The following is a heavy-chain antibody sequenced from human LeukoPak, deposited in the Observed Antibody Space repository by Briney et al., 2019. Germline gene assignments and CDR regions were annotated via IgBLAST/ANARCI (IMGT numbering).Heavy chain of an antibody. V-gene: IGHV3-23*01. CDR3: AKKVVTQPGPAYFQH. Sequence: GGSLRLSCAASGFTFSDYSMNWVRQAPRKGLEWVSSIVARGGSTYYADSVKGRFTISRDNSKNTLYLQMNSLRAEDTAVYYCAKKVVTQPGPAYFQHWGQGALVTVSS. J-gene: IGHJ1*01. CDR1: GFTFSDYS. CDR2: IVARGGST. D-gene: IGHD4-23*01.